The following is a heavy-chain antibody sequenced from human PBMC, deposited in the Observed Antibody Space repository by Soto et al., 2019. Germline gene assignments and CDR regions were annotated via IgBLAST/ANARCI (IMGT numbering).Heavy chain of an antibody. CDR1: GFTVSSNY. Sequence: ELQLVETGGGLIQPGGSLRLSCAASGFTVSSNYMSWVRQAPGKGLEWVSVIYSGGSTYYADSVKGRFTISRDNSKNTLYLQMNSLRAEDTAVYYCASLSVTYYYYYGMDVWGQGTTVTVSS. V-gene: IGHV3-53*02. D-gene: IGHD5-18*01. CDR2: IYSGGST. CDR3: ASLSVTYYYYYGMDV. J-gene: IGHJ6*02.